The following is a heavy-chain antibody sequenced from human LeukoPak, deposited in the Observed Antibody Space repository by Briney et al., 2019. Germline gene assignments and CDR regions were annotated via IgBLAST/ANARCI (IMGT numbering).Heavy chain of an antibody. J-gene: IGHJ6*03. CDR3: ARAQRDYYDSSGYYGRGNYYYYYYMDV. V-gene: IGHV1-2*02. Sequence: GASVKVSCKASGYTFTGYYMHWVRQAPGQGLEWMGWINPNSGGTNYAQKFQGRVTMTRDTSISTAYMELSRLRSDDTAVYYCARAQRDYYDSSGYYGRGNYYYYYYMDVWGKGTTVTVSS. CDR1: GYTFTGYY. CDR2: INPNSGGT. D-gene: IGHD3-22*01.